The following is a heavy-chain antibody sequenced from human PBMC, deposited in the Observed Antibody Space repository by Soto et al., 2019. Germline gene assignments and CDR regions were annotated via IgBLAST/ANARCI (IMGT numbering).Heavy chain of an antibody. J-gene: IGHJ4*02. CDR3: ARWVRGACDY. V-gene: IGHV3-72*01. D-gene: IGHD3-10*01. CDR1: GFTFSDHY. Sequence: EVYLVESGGGLVQPGGSLRLSCAASGFTFSDHYMDWVRQAPGKGLEWVGRTRNKAQSYTTEYAASVKGRFIISRDDSKSLLYLQMSSLKTEDTAVYYCARWVRGACDYRGQGTLVTVSS. CDR2: TRNKAQSYTT.